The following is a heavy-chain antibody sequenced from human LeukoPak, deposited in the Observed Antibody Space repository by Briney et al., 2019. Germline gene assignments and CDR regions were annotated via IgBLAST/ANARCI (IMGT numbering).Heavy chain of an antibody. J-gene: IGHJ4*02. V-gene: IGHV3-66*02. CDR1: GFAFSTYA. CDR3: ARVRTIAGWPFDY. CDR2: IYSGGST. Sequence: PGGSLRLSCAASGFAFSTYAMSWVRQAPGKGLEWVSVIYSGGSTYYADSVKGRFTISRDNSKNTLYLQMNSLRAEDTAVYYCARVRTIAGWPFDYWGQGTLVTVSS. D-gene: IGHD6-13*01.